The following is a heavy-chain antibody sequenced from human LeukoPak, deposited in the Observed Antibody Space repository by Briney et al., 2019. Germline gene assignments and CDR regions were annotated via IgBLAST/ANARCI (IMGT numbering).Heavy chain of an antibody. D-gene: IGHD3-22*01. CDR3: ARETDYYDSSGYYRGGFDP. CDR2: IYYSGST. J-gene: IGHJ5*02. V-gene: IGHV4-61*01. CDR1: GGSISSGSYY. Sequence: SETLSLTCTVSGGSISSGSYYWSWIRQPPGKGLEWIGYIYYSGSTNYNPSLKSRVTISVDTSKNQFSLKLSSVTAADTAVYYCARETDYYDSSGYYRGGFDPWGQETLVTVSS.